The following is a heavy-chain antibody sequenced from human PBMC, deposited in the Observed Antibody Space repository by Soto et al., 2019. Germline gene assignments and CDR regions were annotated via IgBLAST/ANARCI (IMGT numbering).Heavy chain of an antibody. CDR3: ARDTGLAAGMDV. Sequence: QLQLQESGPGLVKPSETLSLTCTVSGGSISSSSYYWGWIRQPPGKGLEWIGSIFNRGTRGSTNFYSSLKSRVTMSLDTSKNQFSLKLNSVTAADTAVYYCARDTGLAAGMDVWGQGTTVTVSS. CDR2: IFNRGTRGST. V-gene: IGHV4-39*07. D-gene: IGHD6-13*01. J-gene: IGHJ6*02. CDR1: GGSISSSSYY.